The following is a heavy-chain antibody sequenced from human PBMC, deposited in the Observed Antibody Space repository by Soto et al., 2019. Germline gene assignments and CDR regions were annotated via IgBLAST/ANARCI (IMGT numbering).Heavy chain of an antibody. CDR2: IYSGGST. J-gene: IGHJ4*02. Sequence: QPGGSLRLSCTVSGFTVSDNYMSWVRQAPGKGLEWVSVIYSGGSTYYADSVKGRFTISKDNSKNTLYLHLNSLRADDTAVYYCARTIIVVPGFSSTSYYFDYWGQGTLVTVSS. D-gene: IGHD2-2*01. CDR1: GFTVSDNY. CDR3: ARTIIVVPGFSSTSYYFDY. V-gene: IGHV3-66*01.